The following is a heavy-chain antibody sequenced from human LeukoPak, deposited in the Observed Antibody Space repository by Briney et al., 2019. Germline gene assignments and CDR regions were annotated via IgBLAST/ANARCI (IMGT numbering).Heavy chain of an antibody. CDR2: ISAYNGNT. CDR1: GYTFTSYG. CDR3: ARDPDLDCSGGSCYYNWFDP. D-gene: IGHD2-15*01. J-gene: IGHJ5*02. Sequence: ASVKVSCKASGYTFTSYGISWVRQARGQGLEWMGWISAYNGNTNYAQKLQGRVTMTTDTSTSTAYMELRSLRSDDTAVYYCARDPDLDCSGGSCYYNWFDPWGQGTLVTVSS. V-gene: IGHV1-18*01.